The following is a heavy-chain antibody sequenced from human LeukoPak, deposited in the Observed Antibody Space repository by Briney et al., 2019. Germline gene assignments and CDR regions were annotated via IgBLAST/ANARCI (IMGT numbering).Heavy chain of an antibody. D-gene: IGHD5-24*01. CDR1: GFTFSSYA. J-gene: IGHJ4*02. CDR3: TKGMATIRRHIDS. CDR2: ISGSAVGT. V-gene: IGHV3-23*01. Sequence: PGGSLRLSCAASGFTFSSYAMSWVRQAPGKGLGWVSAISGSAVGTSYADSMKGRFTISRDNPKNTLHLEMNSLRAEDTAIYYCTKGMATIRRHIDSWGQGTLVTVSS.